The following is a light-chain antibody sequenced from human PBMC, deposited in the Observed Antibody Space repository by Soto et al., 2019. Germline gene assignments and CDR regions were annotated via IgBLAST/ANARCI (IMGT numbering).Light chain of an antibody. CDR1: NIGDKN. Sequence: SYVLTQPPPVSVAPGQTARITCGGNNIGDKNVQWFQQKPGQAPVLVVYDDSDRPSGIPERFSGSNSGNTATLTISRVEAGDEADYYCQVWDKSSDRYVFGTGTKVTVL. V-gene: IGLV3-21*02. J-gene: IGLJ1*01. CDR3: QVWDKSSDRYV. CDR2: DDS.